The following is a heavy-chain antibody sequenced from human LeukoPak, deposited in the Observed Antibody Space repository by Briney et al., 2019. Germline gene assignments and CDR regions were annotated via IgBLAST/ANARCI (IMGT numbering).Heavy chain of an antibody. CDR1: GYTFTSYD. CDR2: MNPNSGNT. CDR3: ARVTVNENYYYYMDV. J-gene: IGHJ6*03. D-gene: IGHD4-11*01. Sequence: ASVKVSCKASGYTFTSYDINWVRQATGQGLEWMGWMNPNSGNTGYAQKFQGRVTITRNTSISTAYMELGSLRSEDTAVYYCARVTVNENYYYYMDVWGKGTTVTVSS. V-gene: IGHV1-8*03.